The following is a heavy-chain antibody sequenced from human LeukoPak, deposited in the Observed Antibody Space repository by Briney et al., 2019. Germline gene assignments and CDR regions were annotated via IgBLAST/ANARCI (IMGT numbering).Heavy chain of an antibody. CDR3: AKDGVLRFLEWFDYYLDY. D-gene: IGHD3-3*01. J-gene: IGHJ4*02. Sequence: GGSLRLSCAASGFTFSSYAMSWVRQAPGKGLEWVSAISGSGGSTYYADSVKGRFTISRDNSKNALYLRMNSLRAEDTAVYYCAKDGVLRFLEWFDYYLDYWGQGTLVTVSS. V-gene: IGHV3-23*01. CDR1: GFTFSSYA. CDR2: ISGSGGST.